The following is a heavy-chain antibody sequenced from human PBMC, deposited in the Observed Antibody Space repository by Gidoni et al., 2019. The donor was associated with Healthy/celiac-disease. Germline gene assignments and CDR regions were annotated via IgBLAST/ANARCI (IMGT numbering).Heavy chain of an antibody. V-gene: IGHV3-23*01. CDR3: AKGPATVPATHYFDY. D-gene: IGHD2-2*01. Sequence: EVQLLESGGGLVQPGGALRLSCAASGVTFSSYAMSWVRQAQGKGLEWVSAISGSGGSTYYADSVKGRFTISRDNSKNTLYLQMNSLRAEDTAVYYCAKGPATVPATHYFDYWGQGTLVTVSS. CDR1: GVTFSSYA. J-gene: IGHJ4*02. CDR2: ISGSGGST.